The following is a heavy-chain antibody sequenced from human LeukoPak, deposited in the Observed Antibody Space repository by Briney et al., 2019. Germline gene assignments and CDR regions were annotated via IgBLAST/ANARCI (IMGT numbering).Heavy chain of an antibody. J-gene: IGHJ4*02. D-gene: IGHD6-25*01. CDR3: ARGVAAAAYFDY. Sequence: LLGEIYQSGSTNYNPSLKSRVTISVDKSKNQFSLKLSSVTAADTAVYYCARGVAAAAYFDYWGQGTLVTVSS. CDR2: IYQSGST. V-gene: IGHV4-4*02.